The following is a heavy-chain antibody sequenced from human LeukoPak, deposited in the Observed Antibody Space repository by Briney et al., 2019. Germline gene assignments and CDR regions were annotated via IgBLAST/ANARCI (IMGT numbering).Heavy chain of an antibody. Sequence: GEPLKISCKSSGYTFTSYWIGWVRQMPGKGLEWMGIIYPGDSDTRYSPSFQGQVTISADKSISTAYLQWSSLKASDTAMYYCARHFDGTGFDSWGQGTLVTVSS. CDR1: GYTFTSYW. CDR3: ARHFDGTGFDS. J-gene: IGHJ4*02. V-gene: IGHV5-51*01. D-gene: IGHD6-13*01. CDR2: IYPGDSDT.